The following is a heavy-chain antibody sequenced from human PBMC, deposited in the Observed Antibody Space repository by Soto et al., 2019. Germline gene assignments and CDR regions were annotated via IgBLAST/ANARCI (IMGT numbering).Heavy chain of an antibody. J-gene: IGHJ6*02. CDR1: GYTFSGPY. V-gene: IGHV1-2*02. D-gene: IGHD1-26*01. Sequence: QAQLVQSGPEVKKPGASVKVSCKASGYTFSGPYIYWIRQAPGQGLEWMGWIHPNSGGTEFAQKFQGRVTLTRATSISTVYMELNSLRSDDTGVYYCARDFRTHSHGVDVWGQGPAVTVSS. CDR2: IHPNSGGT. CDR3: ARDFRTHSHGVDV.